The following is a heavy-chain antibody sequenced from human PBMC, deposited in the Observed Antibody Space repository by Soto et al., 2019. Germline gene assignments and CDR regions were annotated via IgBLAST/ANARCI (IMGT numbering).Heavy chain of an antibody. D-gene: IGHD2-2*01. CDR2: ISLYSDGT. CDR3: ARVVPGAEAWFGS. J-gene: IGHJ5*01. CDR1: GYTFSTYG. V-gene: IGHV1-18*01. Sequence: ASVKVSCKTSGYTFSTYGITGVRQAPGQPLEWLGWISLYSDGTNYAQKFQGRVSMTTDTSTTTAYMELSSLRSDDTAVYYCARVVPGAEAWFGSCGQATRVSVS.